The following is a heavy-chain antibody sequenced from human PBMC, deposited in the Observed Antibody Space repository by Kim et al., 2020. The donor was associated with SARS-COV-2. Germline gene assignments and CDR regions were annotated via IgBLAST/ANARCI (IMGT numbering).Heavy chain of an antibody. D-gene: IGHD2-2*01. Sequence: SETLSLTCSVSGDSIGSSHYYWAWIRQPPGKGLEWIASIYNDGTSYYNPSLRSRVTMSVDTSKNQSSLRLSSMTAADTAVYYCARDPNRYQMPYFWGQGTLVTVSS. CDR2: IYNDGTS. V-gene: IGHV4-39*07. CDR1: GDSIGSSHYY. J-gene: IGHJ4*02. CDR3: ARDPNRYQMPYF.